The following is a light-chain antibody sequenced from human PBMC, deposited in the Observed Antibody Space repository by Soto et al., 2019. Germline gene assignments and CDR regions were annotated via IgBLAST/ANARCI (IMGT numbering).Light chain of an antibody. V-gene: IGKV1-16*01. Sequence: DIQMTQSPFSLSASVGDRVTITCRASEGVRNQLGWFQQKPGKAPKSLIYDASSLQSGVPSRFSGSGSGTDYTLTIDSLQTEDFATYYGQQYNDHPFTFGPGTKVDI. CDR1: EGVRNQ. J-gene: IGKJ3*01. CDR3: QQYNDHPFT. CDR2: DAS.